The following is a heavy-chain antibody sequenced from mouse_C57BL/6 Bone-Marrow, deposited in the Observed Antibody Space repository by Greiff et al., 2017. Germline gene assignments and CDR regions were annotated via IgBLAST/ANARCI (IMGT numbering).Heavy chain of an antibody. Sequence: VQLQQSGPELVKPGASVKISCKASGYTFTDYYINWVKQRPGQGLEWIGWIFPGSGSTYYNEKFKGKATLTVEKSSSTAYVLLSSLTSENSAVYCCARWVGDYWGQGTSVTVSS. J-gene: IGHJ4*01. V-gene: IGHV1-75*01. CDR1: GYTFTDYY. CDR2: IFPGSGST. CDR3: ARWVGDY.